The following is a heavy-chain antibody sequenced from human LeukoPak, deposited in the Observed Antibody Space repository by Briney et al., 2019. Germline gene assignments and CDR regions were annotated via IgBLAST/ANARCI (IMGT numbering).Heavy chain of an antibody. D-gene: IGHD3-10*01. CDR2: ISGSGADT. V-gene: IGHV3-23*01. CDR1: RFTFSSYA. J-gene: IGHJ4*02. Sequence: GGSLRLSCAASRFTFSSYAMTWVRQAPGKGLECVSAISGSGADTYYADSVKGRFTISRDNSKITVYLQMNSLRAEDTAVHYCAKPHYSGSGSYSREDYWGQGTLVTVSS. CDR3: AKPHYSGSGSYSREDY.